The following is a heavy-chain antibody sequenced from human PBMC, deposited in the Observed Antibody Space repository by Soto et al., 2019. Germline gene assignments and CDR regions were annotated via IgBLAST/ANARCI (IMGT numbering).Heavy chain of an antibody. CDR3: ASLILSNPTGYYSRFTIGGYFDY. D-gene: IGHD3-9*01. CDR1: GGSISSSSYY. V-gene: IGHV4-39*01. Sequence: SETLSLTCTVSGGSISSSSYYWGWIRQPPGKGLEWIGSIYYSGSTYYNPSLKSRVTISVDTSKNQFSLKPSSVTAADTAVYYCASLILSNPTGYYSRFTIGGYFDYWGQGTLVTVSS. CDR2: IYYSGST. J-gene: IGHJ4*02.